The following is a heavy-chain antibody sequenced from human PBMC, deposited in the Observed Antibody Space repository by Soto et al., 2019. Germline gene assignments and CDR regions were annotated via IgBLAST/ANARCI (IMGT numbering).Heavy chain of an antibody. CDR2: LKSEAAGGTT. CDR3: SYDSSRGDY. V-gene: IGHV3-15*01. Sequence: GGSLRLSCAASGFAFSSAWMSWVRQAPGKGLEWVGRLKSEAAGGTTDYAAPVKGRFTISRDDSKNTLYLQMNSLNTDDTAVYYCSYDSSRGDYWGLGTLVTVSS. CDR1: GFAFSSAW. J-gene: IGHJ4*02. D-gene: IGHD3-22*01.